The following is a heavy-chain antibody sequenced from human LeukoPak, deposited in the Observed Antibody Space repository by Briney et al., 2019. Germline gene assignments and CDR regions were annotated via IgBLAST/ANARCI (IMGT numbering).Heavy chain of an antibody. D-gene: IGHD3-22*01. J-gene: IGHJ4*02. CDR1: GFTFSSYD. CDR3: ARGRDYYDCSGGY. V-gene: IGHV3-21*01. CDR2: ISSSSSYI. Sequence: GGSLRLSCAASGFTFSSYDMNWVRQAPGKGLGWVSSISSSSSYIYYADSVKGRFTISRDNAKNSLYLQMNSLRAEDTAVYYCARGRDYYDCSGGYWGQGTLVTVSS.